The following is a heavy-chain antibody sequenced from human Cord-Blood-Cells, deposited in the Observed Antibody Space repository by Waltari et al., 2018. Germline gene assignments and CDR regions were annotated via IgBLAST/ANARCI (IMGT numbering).Heavy chain of an antibody. V-gene: IGHV4-34*01. CDR2: INHSGST. J-gene: IGHJ3*02. D-gene: IGHD4-4*01. CDR1: GGSFSGSS. CDR3: ARGVTVTRNAFDI. Sequence: QVQLQQWGAGLLKPSETLSPPCAVYGGSFSGSSWSWIGPPPGTGLEWIGKINHSGSTNYNPSLKSRVTISVDTSKNQFSLKLSSVTAADTAVYYCARGVTVTRNAFDIWGQGTMVTVSS.